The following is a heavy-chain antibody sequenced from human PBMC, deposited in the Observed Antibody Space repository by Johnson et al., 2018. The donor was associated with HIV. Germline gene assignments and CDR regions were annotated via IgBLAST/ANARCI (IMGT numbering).Heavy chain of an antibody. CDR1: GFTFDDYA. D-gene: IGHD6-13*01. CDR3: AKGWLRHSSSWFRYAFDI. Sequence: EKLVESGGRVVRPGGSLRLSCAASGFTFDDYAMHWVRQTPGKGLEWVSGIHWSGGTTGYEDSVKGRFTISRDNTKNTLYLQMHSLRDEDTAVYYFAKGWLRHSSSWFRYAFDIWGQGTMVTVSS. CDR2: IHWSGGTT. J-gene: IGHJ3*02. V-gene: IGHV3-20*04.